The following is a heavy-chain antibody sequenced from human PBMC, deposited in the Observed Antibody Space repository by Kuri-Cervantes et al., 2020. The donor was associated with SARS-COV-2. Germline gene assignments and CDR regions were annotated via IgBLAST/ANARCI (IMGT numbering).Heavy chain of an antibody. D-gene: IGHD3-22*01. CDR2: IIPIFGTA. J-gene: IGHJ5*02. CDR1: GGTFSSYA. V-gene: IGHV1-69*13. CDR3: ARLEYYYDSSGYYSGYNWFDP. Sequence: SVKVSCKASGGTFSSYAISWVRQAPGKGLEWMGGIIPIFGTANYAQKFQGRVTITADESTSTAYMELSSLRSEDPAVYYWARLEYYYDSSGYYSGYNWFDPWGQGTLVTVSS.